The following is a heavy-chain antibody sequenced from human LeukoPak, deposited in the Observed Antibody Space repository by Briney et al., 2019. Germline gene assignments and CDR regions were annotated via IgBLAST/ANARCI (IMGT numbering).Heavy chain of an antibody. J-gene: IGHJ4*02. D-gene: IGHD7-27*01. Sequence: HPGGALRLSCAASGFTFSSYWMSWVRQAPGKGLEWVANIKQDGREKYYVDSVKGRFTISRDNAKNSLYLQMNSLRAEDTAVYYCARGVTHKWGYFDYWGQGTLVTVSS. CDR2: IKQDGREK. CDR3: ARGVTHKWGYFDY. V-gene: IGHV3-7*04. CDR1: GFTFSSYW.